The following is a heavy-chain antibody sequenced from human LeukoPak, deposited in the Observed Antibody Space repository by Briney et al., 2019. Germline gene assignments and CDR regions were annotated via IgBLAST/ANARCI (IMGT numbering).Heavy chain of an antibody. Sequence: GGSLRLSCAASGFTFSSYSMNWARQAPGKGLEWVSSISSSSSYIYYADSVKGRFTISRDNAKNSLYLQMNSLRAEDTAVYYCARARRGVVIIDYWGQGTLVTVSS. CDR1: GFTFSSYS. J-gene: IGHJ4*02. D-gene: IGHD3-3*01. CDR2: ISSSSSYI. V-gene: IGHV3-21*01. CDR3: ARARRGVVIIDY.